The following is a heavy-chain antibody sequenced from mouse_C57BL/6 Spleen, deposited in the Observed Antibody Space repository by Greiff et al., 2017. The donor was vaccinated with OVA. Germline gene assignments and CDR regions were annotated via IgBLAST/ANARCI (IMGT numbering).Heavy chain of an antibody. V-gene: IGHV5-9-1*02. CDR3: TSQIATVVAPYAMDY. CDR1: GFTFSSYA. D-gene: IGHD1-1*01. J-gene: IGHJ4*01. Sequence: EVKLMESGEGLVKPGGSLKLSCAASGFTFSSYAMSWVRQTPEKRLEWVAYISSGGDYIYYAYTVKGRFTISRDNARNTRYLQMSSLKSEDTDMYYCTSQIATVVAPYAMDYWGQGTSVTVSS. CDR2: ISSGGDYI.